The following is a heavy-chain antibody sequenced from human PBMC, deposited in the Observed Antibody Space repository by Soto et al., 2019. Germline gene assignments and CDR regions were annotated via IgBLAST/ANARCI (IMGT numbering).Heavy chain of an antibody. V-gene: IGHV1-18*01. D-gene: IGHD3-3*01. CDR3: ARDLGYYDFWSGYYIFLNYYGMDV. Sequence: ASVKVSCKASGYTFTSYGISWVRQAPGQGLEWMGWISAYNGNTNYAQKLQGRVTMTTDTSTSTAYMELRSLRSDDTAVYYCARDLGYYDFWSGYYIFLNYYGMDVWGQGTTVTVSS. J-gene: IGHJ6*02. CDR2: ISAYNGNT. CDR1: GYTFTSYG.